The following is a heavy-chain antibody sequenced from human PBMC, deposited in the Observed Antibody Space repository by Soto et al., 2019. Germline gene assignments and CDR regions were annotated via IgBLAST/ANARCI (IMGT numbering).Heavy chain of an antibody. CDR3: ARENNVLPGGYFDY. CDR1: GGSISNGGYS. CDR2: MYHSGST. Sequence: PSETLSLTCAVSGGSISNGGYSWSWIRQPPGKGLEWIGYMYHSGSTYYNPSLKSRVTISIDRSKNQFSLKLSSVTAADTAVYYCARENNVLPGGYFDYWGQGTLVTVSS. D-gene: IGHD3-10*01. V-gene: IGHV4-30-2*01. J-gene: IGHJ4*02.